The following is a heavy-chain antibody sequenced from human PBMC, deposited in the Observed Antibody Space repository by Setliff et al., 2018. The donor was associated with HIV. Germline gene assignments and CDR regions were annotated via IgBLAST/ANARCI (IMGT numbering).Heavy chain of an antibody. CDR3: ARVRYCSGGSCYGGEYWFDP. V-gene: IGHV1-46*01. J-gene: IGHJ5*02. CDR1: GYSFTNHY. D-gene: IGHD2-15*01. Sequence: ASVKVSCKPSGYSFTNHYIHWVRQAPGQGLEWMGVIHPSGGSTSYAQSFQDRVTMTRDTSTSTVYMELSSLRSEGTAVYYCARVRYCSGGSCYGGEYWFDPWGQGTLVTVSS. CDR2: IHPSGGST.